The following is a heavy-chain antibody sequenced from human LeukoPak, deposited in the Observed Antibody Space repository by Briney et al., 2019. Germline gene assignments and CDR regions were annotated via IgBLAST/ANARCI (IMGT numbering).Heavy chain of an antibody. J-gene: IGHJ4*02. D-gene: IGHD6-13*01. V-gene: IGHV4-4*02. Sequence: SETLSLTCAVSGGSISSSNWWSWVRQPPRKGLEWIGEIYHSGSTNYNPSLKSRVTISVDKSKNQFSLKLSSVTAADTAVYYCARTTAAGTFRFDYWGQGTLVTVSS. CDR3: ARTTAAGTFRFDY. CDR1: GGSISSSNW. CDR2: IYHSGST.